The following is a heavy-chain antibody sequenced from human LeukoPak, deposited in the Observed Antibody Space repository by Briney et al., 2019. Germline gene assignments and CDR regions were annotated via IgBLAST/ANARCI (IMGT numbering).Heavy chain of an antibody. CDR1: GFTFSSYA. V-gene: IGHV3-23*01. J-gene: IGHJ4*02. CDR3: ARDGIAVAGTCFHY. Sequence: PGGSLRLSCAASGFTFSSYAMSWVCQAPGHGLEWVSAISGSGGSTYYADSVKGRFTISRDNSKNKLYLQMNSLRAEDTAVYYCARDGIAVAGTCFHYWGQGTLVTVSS. CDR2: ISGSGGST. D-gene: IGHD6-19*01.